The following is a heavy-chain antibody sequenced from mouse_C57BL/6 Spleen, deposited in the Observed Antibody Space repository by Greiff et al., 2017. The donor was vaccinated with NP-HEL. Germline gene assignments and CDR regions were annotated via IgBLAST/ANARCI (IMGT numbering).Heavy chain of an antibody. CDR3: TAVWLGYFDV. CDR2: IRLKSDNYAT. CDR1: GFTFSNYW. Sequence: EVKVEESGGGLVQPGGSMKLSCVASGFTFSNYWMNWVRQSPEKGLEWVAQIRLKSDNYATHYAESVKGRFTISRDDSKSSVYLQMNNLRAEDTGIYYCTAVWLGYFDVWGTGTTVTVSS. J-gene: IGHJ1*03. D-gene: IGHD2-10*02. V-gene: IGHV6-3*01.